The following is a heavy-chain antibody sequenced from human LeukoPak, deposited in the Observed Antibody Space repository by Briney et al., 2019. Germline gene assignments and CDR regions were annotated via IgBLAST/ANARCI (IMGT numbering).Heavy chain of an antibody. CDR1: GYTFTNYY. J-gene: IGHJ4*02. V-gene: IGHV1-46*01. Sequence: ASVKVSCKASGYTFTNYYMHCVRHAPGQGLEWMGLINSTGTSTNYAQKFRGRVAMTRDTSTTTVYMELSSLRSEDTAVYYCAREESGGYFDYWGQGTLVTVSS. CDR2: INSTGTST. D-gene: IGHD2-8*02. CDR3: AREESGGYFDY.